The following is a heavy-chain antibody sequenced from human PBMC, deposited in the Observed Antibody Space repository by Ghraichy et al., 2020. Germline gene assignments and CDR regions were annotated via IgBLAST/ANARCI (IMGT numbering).Heavy chain of an antibody. CDR3: ARDSVGEQWLVEGVDY. Sequence: ASVKVSCKASGYTFTGDYMHWVRQAPGQGLEWMGWINPNSGGTNYAQKFQGRVTMTRDTSISTAYMELSRLRSDDTAVYYCARDSVGEQWLVEGVDYWGQRTLVTVSS. CDR1: GYTFTGDY. CDR2: INPNSGGT. J-gene: IGHJ4*02. D-gene: IGHD6-19*01. V-gene: IGHV1-2*02.